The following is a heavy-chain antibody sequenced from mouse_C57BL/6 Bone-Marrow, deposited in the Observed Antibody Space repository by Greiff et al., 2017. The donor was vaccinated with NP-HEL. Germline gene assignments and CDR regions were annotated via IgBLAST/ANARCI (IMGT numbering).Heavy chain of an antibody. D-gene: IGHD1-2*01. V-gene: IGHV5-17*01. CDR3: ARQGHYYGLAWFAY. Sequence: EVMLVESGGGLVKPGGSLKLSCAASGFTFSDYGMHWVRQAPEKGLEWVAYISSGSSTISYADTVKGRFTISRDNAKNTLFLQMTSLRSEDTAVYYCARQGHYYGLAWFAYWGQGTLVTVSA. CDR1: GFTFSDYG. J-gene: IGHJ3*01. CDR2: ISSGSSTI.